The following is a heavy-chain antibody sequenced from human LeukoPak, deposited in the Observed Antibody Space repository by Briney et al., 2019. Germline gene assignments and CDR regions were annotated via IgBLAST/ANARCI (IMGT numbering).Heavy chain of an antibody. Sequence: SVKVSCKASGYTFTSYGISWVRQAPGQGLEWMGEITPIFGAANYAQTFQGRVTITADESTSTVFMELSSLRSDDTAFYYCARNSRVASTSGLNYWGQGTLVTVSS. CDR2: ITPIFGAA. J-gene: IGHJ4*02. D-gene: IGHD4-23*01. V-gene: IGHV1-69*13. CDR3: ARNSRVASTSGLNY. CDR1: GYTFTSYG.